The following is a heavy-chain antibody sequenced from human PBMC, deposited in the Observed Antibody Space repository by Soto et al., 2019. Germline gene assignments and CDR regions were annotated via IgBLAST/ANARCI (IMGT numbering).Heavy chain of an antibody. Sequence: SETLSLTCTVSGGSISSYYWSWIRQPPGKGLEWIGYIYYSGSTNYNPSLKSRVTISVDTSKNQFSLKLSSVTAADTAVYYCATFADDGSRSYIYHFVNGGQETLLTVSS. CDR1: GGSISSYY. CDR2: IYYSGST. J-gene: IGHJ4*01. CDR3: ATFADDGSRSYIYHFVN. V-gene: IGHV4-59*01. D-gene: IGHD3-10*01.